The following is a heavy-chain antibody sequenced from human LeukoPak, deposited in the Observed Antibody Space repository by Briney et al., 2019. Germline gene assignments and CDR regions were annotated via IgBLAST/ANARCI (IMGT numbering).Heavy chain of an antibody. D-gene: IGHD1-26*01. CDR1: GHTLTKLS. J-gene: IGHJ4*02. Sequence: ASVKVSCKVSGHTLTKLSLHWERQAPGKGLEWMGGLDPEAGEMIYSQKFQGRVTMTEDTSTDIAYMEMSSLRSEDTAVYYCATGRTWWDLLNYWGQGTLVTVSS. V-gene: IGHV1-24*01. CDR2: LDPEAGEM. CDR3: ATGRTWWDLLNY.